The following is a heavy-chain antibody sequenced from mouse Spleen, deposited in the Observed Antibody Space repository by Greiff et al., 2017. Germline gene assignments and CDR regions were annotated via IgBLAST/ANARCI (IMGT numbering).Heavy chain of an antibody. Sequence: VQLQQSGAELVMPGASVKLSCKASGYTFTSYWMHWVKQRPGQGLEWIGEIDPSDSYTNYNQKFKGKATLTVDKSSSTAYMQLSSLTSEDSAVYYCARGEDWGQGTTLTVSS. CDR3: ARGED. CDR2: IDPSDSYT. CDR1: GYTFTSYW. J-gene: IGHJ2*01. V-gene: IGHV1-69*01.